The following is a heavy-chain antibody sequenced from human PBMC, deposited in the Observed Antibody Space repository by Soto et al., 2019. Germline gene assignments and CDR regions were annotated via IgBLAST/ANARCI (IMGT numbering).Heavy chain of an antibody. Sequence: EVQLVESGGGLVKPGGSLRLSCAASGFTFSSYSMNWVRQAPGKGLEWVSSISSSSSYIYYADSVKGRFTISRDNAKNSLYLQMNSLRAEDTAVYYCAIPRGSSRRGGRDYWGQGTLVTVSS. CDR3: AIPRGSSRRGGRDY. V-gene: IGHV3-21*01. J-gene: IGHJ4*02. CDR2: ISSSSSYI. CDR1: GFTFSSYS. D-gene: IGHD6-6*01.